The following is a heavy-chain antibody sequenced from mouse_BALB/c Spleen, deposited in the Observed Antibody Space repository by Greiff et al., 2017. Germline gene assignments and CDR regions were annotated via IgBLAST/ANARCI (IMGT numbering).Heavy chain of an antibody. J-gene: IGHJ4*01. CDR2: ISSGGST. CDR1: GFTFSSYA. V-gene: IGHV5-6-5*01. D-gene: IGHD2-2*01. CDR3: ARERGLRHAMDY. Sequence: DVHLVESGGGLVKPGGSLKLSCAASGFTFSSYAMSWVRQTPEKRLEWVASISSGGSTYYPDSVKGRFTISRDNARNILYLQMSSLRSEDTAMYYCARERGLRHAMDYWGQGTSVTVSS.